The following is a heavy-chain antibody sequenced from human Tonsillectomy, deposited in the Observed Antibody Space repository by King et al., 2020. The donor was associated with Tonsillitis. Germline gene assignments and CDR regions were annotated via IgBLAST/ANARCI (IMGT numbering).Heavy chain of an antibody. V-gene: IGHV1-8*01. Sequence: VQLVESGAEVKKPGASVKVSCTASGYTFTSYDINWVRQATGQGLEWMGWMNPNSGNTGYAQKFQGRVTMTRNISISTAYMELSSLRSEDTAVYYCARENYDSSGSNWFDPWGQGTLVTVSS. CDR3: ARENYDSSGSNWFDP. D-gene: IGHD3-22*01. J-gene: IGHJ5*02. CDR2: MNPNSGNT. CDR1: GYTFTSYD.